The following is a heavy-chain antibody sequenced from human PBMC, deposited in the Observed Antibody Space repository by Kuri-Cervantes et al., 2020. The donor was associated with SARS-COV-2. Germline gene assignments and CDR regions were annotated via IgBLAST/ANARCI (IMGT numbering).Heavy chain of an antibody. J-gene: IGHJ4*02. D-gene: IGHD3-3*01. Sequence: GGSLRLSCAASGFTFSSYAMHWVRQAPGKGLEYVSAISSNGGSTYYADSVKGRFTISRDNSKHTLYLQMGSLRAEDMAVYYCARSELPRDFWSGYYGSFDYWGQGTLVTVSS. CDR1: GFTFSSYA. CDR3: ARSELPRDFWSGYYGSFDY. V-gene: IGHV3-64*02. CDR2: ISSNGGST.